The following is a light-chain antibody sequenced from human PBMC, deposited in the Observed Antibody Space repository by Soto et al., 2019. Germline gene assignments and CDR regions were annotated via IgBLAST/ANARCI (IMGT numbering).Light chain of an antibody. V-gene: IGLV1-44*01. J-gene: IGLJ2*01. CDR3: AAWDDSLIGVV. Sequence: QSVLTQPPSASGTPGQRVTFSCSGSSSNIGSNTVNWYQQLPGMAPKLLIYTNNQRPSGVPDRFSGSKSGTSASLAISGLQSEDEADYYCAAWDDSLIGVVFGGGTKLTVL. CDR2: TNN. CDR1: SSNIGSNT.